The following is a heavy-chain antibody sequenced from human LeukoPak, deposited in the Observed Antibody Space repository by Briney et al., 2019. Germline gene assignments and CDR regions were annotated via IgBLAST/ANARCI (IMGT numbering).Heavy chain of an antibody. D-gene: IGHD6-19*01. CDR1: GFTFSSYG. V-gene: IGHV3-33*06. CDR3: GKTTTGYSSGRNPAWPVDY. Sequence: GRSLRLSCAASGFTFSSYGMRWVRQAPGKGLEWVAVIWYDGSNKYYADSVKGRFTISRDNSQNTVYLQMNSLRAEDTAVYYCGKTTTGYSSGRNPAWPVDYWGQGTLVTVSS. J-gene: IGHJ4*02. CDR2: IWYDGSNK.